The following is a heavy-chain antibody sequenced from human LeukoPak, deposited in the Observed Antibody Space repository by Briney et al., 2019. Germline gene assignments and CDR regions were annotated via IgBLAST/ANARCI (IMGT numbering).Heavy chain of an antibody. CDR1: GFTFSSYG. J-gene: IGHJ4*02. CDR3: AKNSMIVVVTSPLGY. Sequence: PGRSLRLSCAASGFTFSSYGMHWVRQAPGKGLEWVAVISYDGSNKYYADSVKGRFTISRDNSKNTLYLQMNSLRAEDTAVYYCAKNSMIVVVTSPLGYWGQGTLVTVSS. V-gene: IGHV3-30*18. CDR2: ISYDGSNK. D-gene: IGHD3-22*01.